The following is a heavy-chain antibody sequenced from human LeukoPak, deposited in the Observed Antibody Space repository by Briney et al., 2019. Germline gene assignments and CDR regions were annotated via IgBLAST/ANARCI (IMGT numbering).Heavy chain of an antibody. D-gene: IGHD1-14*01. Sequence: GSLRLSCTASGFTFGDYAMSWVRQAPGKGLEWVGFIRSKAYGGTTEYAASVKGRFTISRDDSKSIAYLQMNSLKTEDTAVYYCTKNPRRLAYWGQGSLLTVSS. CDR2: IRSKAYGGTT. CDR3: TKNPRRLAY. CDR1: GFTFGDYA. V-gene: IGHV3-49*04. J-gene: IGHJ4*02.